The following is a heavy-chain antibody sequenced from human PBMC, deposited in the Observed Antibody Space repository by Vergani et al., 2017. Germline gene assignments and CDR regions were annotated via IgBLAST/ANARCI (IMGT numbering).Heavy chain of an antibody. V-gene: IGHV3-49*05. Sequence: VQLVESGGGLVKPGGSLRLSCAASGFTFGDYAMSWFRQAPGKGLEWVGFIRSKAYGWTTEYAASVKGRFTISRDDSKSIAYLQMNSLKTEDTAVYYCTRSLSGSYKNYYYYGMDVWGQGTTVTVSS. J-gene: IGHJ6*02. D-gene: IGHD1-26*01. CDR1: GFTFGDYA. CDR3: TRSLSGSYKNYYYYGMDV. CDR2: IRSKAYGWTT.